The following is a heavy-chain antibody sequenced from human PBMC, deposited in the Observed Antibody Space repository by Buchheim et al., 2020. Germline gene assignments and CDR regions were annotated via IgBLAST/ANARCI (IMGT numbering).Heavy chain of an antibody. D-gene: IGHD6-6*01. CDR1: GGSISSGGYY. CDR2: IYYSGST. CDR3: ARDESIAARPSGWFDP. J-gene: IGHJ5*02. V-gene: IGHV4-31*03. Sequence: QVQLQESGPGLVKPSQTLSLPCTVSGGSISSGGYYWRWIRQHPGKGLVWIGYIYYSGSTYYNTSLKSRVTISVNPSKNQFSLKLSSVTAADTAVYYCARDESIAARPSGWFDPWGQGTL.